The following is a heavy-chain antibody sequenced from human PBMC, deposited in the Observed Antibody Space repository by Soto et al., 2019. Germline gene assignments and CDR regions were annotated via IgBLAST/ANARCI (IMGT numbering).Heavy chain of an antibody. J-gene: IGHJ4*02. CDR1: GFTFDDYG. D-gene: IGHD3-10*01. CDR2: INWNGDSI. V-gene: IGHV3-20*04. Sequence: EVQLVESGGGVVRPGGSLRLSCAASGFTFDDYGMSWVRQAPGKGLEWVSGINWNGDSIGYADSVKGRFTISRDNAKNSLYLEMNSLRAEDPALYYCARIGSGSYRLDYWGQGTLVTVSS. CDR3: ARIGSGSYRLDY.